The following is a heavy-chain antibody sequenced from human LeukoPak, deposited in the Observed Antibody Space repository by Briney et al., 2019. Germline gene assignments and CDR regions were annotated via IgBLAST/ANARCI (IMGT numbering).Heavy chain of an antibody. CDR3: ARGKMVRGGSRARYFDY. V-gene: IGHV4-30-2*01. CDR1: GGSISSGGYS. J-gene: IGHJ4*02. D-gene: IGHD3-10*01. Sequence: PSETLSLTCAVSGGSISSGGYSWSWIRQPPGKGLEWIGYIYHSGSTYYNPSLKSRVTISVDTSKNQFSLKLSSVTAADTAVYYCARGKMVRGGSRARYFDYWGQGTLVTVSS. CDR2: IYHSGST.